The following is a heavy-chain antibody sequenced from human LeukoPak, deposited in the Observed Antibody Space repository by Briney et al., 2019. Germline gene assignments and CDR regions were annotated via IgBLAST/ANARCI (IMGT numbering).Heavy chain of an antibody. V-gene: IGHV3-30*18. CDR3: AKDRITMVRGSSYYFDY. Sequence: GGSLRLSCAASGFTFSSYDMHWVRQAPGKGLEWVAVISYDGSNKYYADSVKGRFTISRDNSKNTLYLQMNSLRAEDTAVYYCAKDRITMVRGSSYYFDYWGQGTLVTVSS. CDR1: GFTFSSYD. D-gene: IGHD3-10*01. J-gene: IGHJ4*02. CDR2: ISYDGSNK.